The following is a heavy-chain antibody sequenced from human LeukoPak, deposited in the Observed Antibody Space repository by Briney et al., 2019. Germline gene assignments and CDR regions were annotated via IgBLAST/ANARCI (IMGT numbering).Heavy chain of an antibody. D-gene: IGHD3-10*01. Sequence: GGSLRLSCAASRFRFSDYYMSWIRQAPGKGLEWISYISSGGGSIYYADSVKGRFTVSRDNAKNSVFLQMNSLRAEDTAVYYCARDYYVSGNHFNSLNYWGQGTLVTVSS. CDR3: ARDYYVSGNHFNSLNY. J-gene: IGHJ4*02. CDR2: ISSGGGSI. CDR1: RFRFSDYY. V-gene: IGHV3-11*04.